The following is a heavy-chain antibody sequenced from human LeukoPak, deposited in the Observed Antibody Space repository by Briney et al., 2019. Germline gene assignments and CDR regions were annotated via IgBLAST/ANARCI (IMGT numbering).Heavy chain of an antibody. J-gene: IGHJ4*02. CDR1: GFTFRSYA. D-gene: IGHD3-10*01. Sequence: GGSLRLSCAASGFTFRSYAMSWVRQAPGKGLEWVSAVGGSGGDTYYADSVQGRFTISRDNSKNTLYLQMNSLRAEDTAVYYCAKGDGSGSYPSGYWGQGTLVTVSS. V-gene: IGHV3-23*01. CDR3: AKGDGSGSYPSGY. CDR2: VGGSGGDT.